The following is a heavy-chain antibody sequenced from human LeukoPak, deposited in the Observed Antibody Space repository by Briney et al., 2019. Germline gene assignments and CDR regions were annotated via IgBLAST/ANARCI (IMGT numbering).Heavy chain of an antibody. CDR3: AKGRIAAAGTFGY. Sequence: GGSLRLSCAASGFTFSSYGIHWVRQAPGKGLEWVAFIRYDGSNKYYADSVRGRFTISRDNSKNTLFLQMNSLRVEDTAVFYRAKGRIAAAGTFGYWGQGTLVTVSP. V-gene: IGHV3-30*02. CDR2: IRYDGSNK. CDR1: GFTFSSYG. D-gene: IGHD6-13*01. J-gene: IGHJ4*02.